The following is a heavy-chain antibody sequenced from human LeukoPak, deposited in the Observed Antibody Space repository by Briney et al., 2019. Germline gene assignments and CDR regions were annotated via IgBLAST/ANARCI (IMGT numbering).Heavy chain of an antibody. CDR1: GGSISSISYY. J-gene: IGHJ4*01. Sequence: SETLSLTCSVSGGSISSISYYWGWIRQPPGKGLEWIGNIYSSGSTCNNPSLKSRVIISVDTSKNQFSLKLTSVTAADTAVYYCARQGVVGATGFDYWGQGTLVTVSS. D-gene: IGHD1-26*01. V-gene: IGHV4-39*01. CDR3: ARQGVVGATGFDY. CDR2: IYSSGST.